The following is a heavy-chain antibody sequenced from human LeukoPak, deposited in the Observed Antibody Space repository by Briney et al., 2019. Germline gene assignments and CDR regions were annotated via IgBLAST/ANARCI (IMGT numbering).Heavy chain of an antibody. J-gene: IGHJ4*02. CDR2: ISSSSSYI. CDR1: GFTFSSYS. V-gene: IGHV3-21*01. Sequence: GGPLRLSCAASGFTFSSYSMNWVRQAPGKGLEWVSSISSSSSYIYYADSVKGRFTISRDNSKNTLYLQMNSLRAEDTAVYYCARGNYGDYVSFDYWGQGTLVTVSS. D-gene: IGHD4-17*01. CDR3: ARGNYGDYVSFDY.